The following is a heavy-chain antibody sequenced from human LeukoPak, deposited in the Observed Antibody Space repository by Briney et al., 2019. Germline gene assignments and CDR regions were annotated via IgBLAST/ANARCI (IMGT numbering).Heavy chain of an antibody. D-gene: IGHD1-20*01. CDR2: VYYDGST. J-gene: IGHJ4*02. V-gene: IGHV4-59*06. CDR1: GGSFSGYY. CDR3: VRGLTGYSFFFDY. Sequence: PSETLSLTCAVYGGSFSGYYWTWVRQPPGKGLEWIGYVYYDGSTYYHPSLQSRLAISVDTSKNQFSLNLTSVTAADTAVYYCVRGLTGYSFFFDYWGQGALVTVSS.